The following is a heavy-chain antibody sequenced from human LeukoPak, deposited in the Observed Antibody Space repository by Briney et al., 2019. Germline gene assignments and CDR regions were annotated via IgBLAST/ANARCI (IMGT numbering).Heavy chain of an antibody. Sequence: ASVKVSCKASGYTFTSYGISWVRQAPGQGLEWMGWISAYNGNTNYAQKLQGRVTMTTDTSTSTAYMELRSLRSDDTAVYYCARDGHTMVRGVITGLDPWGQGTLATVSS. J-gene: IGHJ5*02. D-gene: IGHD3-10*01. V-gene: IGHV1-18*01. CDR1: GYTFTSYG. CDR2: ISAYNGNT. CDR3: ARDGHTMVRGVITGLDP.